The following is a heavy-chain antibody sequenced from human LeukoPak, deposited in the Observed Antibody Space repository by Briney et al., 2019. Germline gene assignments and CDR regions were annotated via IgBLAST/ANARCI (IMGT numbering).Heavy chain of an antibody. D-gene: IGHD3-10*01. Sequence: PGGSLRLSCAASGFTFSSYAMSWVRQAPGKGLEWVSPVCGSGGSTYYADSVKGRFTISRDNSKNTLYLQMNSLRAEDTAVYYCAKVLPWFGDLPYYFDYWGQGTLVTVSS. J-gene: IGHJ4*02. V-gene: IGHV3-23*01. CDR3: AKVLPWFGDLPYYFDY. CDR1: GFTFSSYA. CDR2: VCGSGGST.